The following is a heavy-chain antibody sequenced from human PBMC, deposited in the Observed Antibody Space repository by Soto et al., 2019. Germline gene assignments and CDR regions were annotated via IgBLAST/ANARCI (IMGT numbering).Heavy chain of an antibody. CDR1: GYTFANYA. J-gene: IGHJ4*02. CDR3: AKAIWENGTYYLAS. V-gene: IGHV1-3*01. Sequence: ASVKVSCKASGYTFANYAIQWVRRAPGQRLEWMGWINAGNGHTRYSQKFQGRVTISRDKSASTAYMELSSLRSEDTAMYYRAKAIWENGTYYLASWAQGTLVTVSS. CDR2: INAGNGHT. D-gene: IGHD2-2*02.